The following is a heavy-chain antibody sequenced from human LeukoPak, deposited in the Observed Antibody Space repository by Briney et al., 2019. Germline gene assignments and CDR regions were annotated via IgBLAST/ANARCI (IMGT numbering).Heavy chain of an antibody. V-gene: IGHV3-48*01. D-gene: IGHD3-10*02. Sequence: GGSLRLSCAGSGFTFSSYGMNWVRQAPGKGLEWVSYISSSSSIIYYAESLKGRFTISRDNAENSLYLQVNSLRAEDTAVCYCAELGITMIGGVWGKGTTVTIPS. J-gene: IGHJ6*04. CDR2: ISSSSSII. CDR1: GFTFSSYG. CDR3: AELGITMIGGV.